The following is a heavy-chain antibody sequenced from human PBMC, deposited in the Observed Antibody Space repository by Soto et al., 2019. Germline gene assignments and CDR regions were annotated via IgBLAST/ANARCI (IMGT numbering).Heavy chain of an antibody. Sequence: EVQLVESGGGLVQPGGSLRLSCAVSGFTFSDHSMDWVRQAPGKGLEWVGRSRSKVNSYTTEYAASVKGRFTFSRDDSKNSLYLQMNNLQTEDTAVYYCARGDTKKTDYDPYFDYWGQGTLVTVSS. J-gene: IGHJ4*02. CDR2: SRSKVNSYTT. CDR3: ARGDTKKTDYDPYFDY. D-gene: IGHD4-17*01. V-gene: IGHV3-72*01. CDR1: GFTFSDHS.